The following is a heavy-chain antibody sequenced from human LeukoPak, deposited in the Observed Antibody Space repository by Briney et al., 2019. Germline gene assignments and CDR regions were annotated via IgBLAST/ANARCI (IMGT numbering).Heavy chain of an antibody. CDR2: LSSSGSPI. Sequence: PGGSLRLSCAASEFNFSTYDINWVRQAPGKGLEWVSYLSSSGSPIYYADSVMGRFTISRDNAKNSLYLQMNSLRAEDTAVYYCARDRKRANYYYGMDVWGPGTTVTVSS. CDR3: ARDRKRANYYYGMDV. D-gene: IGHD6-25*01. CDR1: EFNFSTYD. J-gene: IGHJ6*02. V-gene: IGHV3-48*03.